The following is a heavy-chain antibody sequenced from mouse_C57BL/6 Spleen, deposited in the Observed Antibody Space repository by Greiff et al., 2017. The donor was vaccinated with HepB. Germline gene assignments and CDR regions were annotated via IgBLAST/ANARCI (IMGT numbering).Heavy chain of an antibody. Sequence: VQLQQSGPELVKPGASVKISCKASGYAFSSSWMNWVKQRPGKGLEWIGRIYPGDGDTNYNGKFKGKATLTADKSSSTAYMQLSSLTSEDSAVYFCAYDGYFDYWGQGTTLTVSS. CDR2: IYPGDGDT. CDR1: GYAFSSSW. D-gene: IGHD2-3*01. V-gene: IGHV1-82*01. J-gene: IGHJ2*01. CDR3: AYDGYFDY.